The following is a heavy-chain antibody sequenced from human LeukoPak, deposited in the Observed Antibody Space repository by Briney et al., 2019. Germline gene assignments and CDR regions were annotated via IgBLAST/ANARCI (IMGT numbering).Heavy chain of an antibody. J-gene: IGHJ4*02. Sequence: GGSLRLPCAASGFTFSSYWMSWVRQAPGKGLEWVANIKQDGSEKYYVDSVKGRFTISRDNAKNSLYLQMNSLRAEDTAVYYCARVGAGISAAVAGKVTYYFDYWGQGTLVTVSS. CDR3: ARVGAGISAAVAGKVTYYFDY. V-gene: IGHV3-7*01. CDR2: IKQDGSEK. D-gene: IGHD6-19*01. CDR1: GFTFSSYW.